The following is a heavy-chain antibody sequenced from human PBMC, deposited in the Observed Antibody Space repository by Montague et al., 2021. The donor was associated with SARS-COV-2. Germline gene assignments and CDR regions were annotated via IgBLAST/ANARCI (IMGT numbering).Heavy chain of an antibody. CDR1: GGSISSSSYY. J-gene: IGHJ4*02. V-gene: IGHV4-39*01. CDR3: ASERSYGSGSYYNPFLLVDY. Sequence: SETLSLTCTVSGGSISSSSYYWGWIRQPPGKGLEWIGSIYYSGSTYYNPSLKSRVTISVDTSKNQFSLKLSSVTAADTAVYYCASERSYGSGSYYNPFLLVDYWGQGTLVTVSS. D-gene: IGHD3-10*01. CDR2: IYYSGST.